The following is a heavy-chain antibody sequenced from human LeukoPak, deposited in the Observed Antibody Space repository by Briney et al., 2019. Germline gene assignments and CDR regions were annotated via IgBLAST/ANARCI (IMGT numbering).Heavy chain of an antibody. Sequence: PGGSLRLSCAASGFTFSSYAMHWVRQAPGKGLEWVAVISYDGSNKYYADSVKGRFTISRDNSKNTLYLQMNSLRAEDTAVYYCARDRQEQQLVVDYWGQGTLVTVSS. CDR2: ISYDGSNK. J-gene: IGHJ4*02. V-gene: IGHV3-30-3*01. CDR3: ARDRQEQQLVVDY. D-gene: IGHD6-13*01. CDR1: GFTFSSYA.